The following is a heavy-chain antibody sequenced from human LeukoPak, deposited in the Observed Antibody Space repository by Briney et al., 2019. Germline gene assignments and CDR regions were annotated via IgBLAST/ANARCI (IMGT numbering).Heavy chain of an antibody. D-gene: IGHD3-10*01. CDR2: IQYDGSSK. J-gene: IGHJ6*03. CDR1: GFTFKSYA. Sequence: GGSLRLSCTASGFTFKSYAMHWVRQAPGKGLEWVAFIQYDGSSKYYRDSLKGRFTISRGNSQITLYLQMNSLRAEDTAVYDCAKRDQSGSGTGNYSMDVWGKGTTVTVPS. V-gene: IGHV3-30*02. CDR3: AKRDQSGSGTGNYSMDV.